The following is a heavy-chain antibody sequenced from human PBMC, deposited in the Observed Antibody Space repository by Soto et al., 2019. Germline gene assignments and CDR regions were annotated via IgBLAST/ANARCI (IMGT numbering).Heavy chain of an antibody. J-gene: IGHJ4*02. D-gene: IGHD6-19*01. Sequence: ASVKVSCKVSGYTLTELSMHWVRQAPGQGLEWMGWISAYNGNTNYAQKLQGRVTMTTDTSTSTAYMELRSLRSDDTAVYYCARMVSHSSGWLVYWGQGTLVTVSS. CDR2: ISAYNGNT. V-gene: IGHV1-18*01. CDR3: ARMVSHSSGWLVY. CDR1: GYTLTELS.